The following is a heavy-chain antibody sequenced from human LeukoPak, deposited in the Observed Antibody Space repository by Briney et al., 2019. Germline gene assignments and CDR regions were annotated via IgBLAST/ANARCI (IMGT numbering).Heavy chain of an antibody. Sequence: GGSLRLSCAASGFTFDDYAMHWVRQAPGKGLEWVPGISWNSGSIGYADSVKGRFTISRDNAKNSLYLQMNSLRAEDTALYYCAKAPYSSSWPFFDYWGQGTLVTVSS. CDR2: ISWNSGSI. J-gene: IGHJ4*02. CDR1: GFTFDDYA. V-gene: IGHV3-9*01. CDR3: AKAPYSSSWPFFDY. D-gene: IGHD6-13*01.